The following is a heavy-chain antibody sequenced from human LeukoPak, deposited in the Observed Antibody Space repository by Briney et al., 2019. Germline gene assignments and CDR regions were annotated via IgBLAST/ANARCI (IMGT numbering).Heavy chain of an antibody. D-gene: IGHD6-13*01. Sequence: PSETLSLTCTVSGGSIRSSSYYWGGIRQPPGRGLEWIGSIYYSGSTNYNPSLKSRLTISVDTSKNQFSLKLSSVTTADTAVYFCARAGYGSTWFQNWGQGTLVTVSS. CDR2: IYYSGST. CDR1: GGSIRSSSYY. J-gene: IGHJ1*01. CDR3: ARAGYGSTWFQN. V-gene: IGHV4-61*05.